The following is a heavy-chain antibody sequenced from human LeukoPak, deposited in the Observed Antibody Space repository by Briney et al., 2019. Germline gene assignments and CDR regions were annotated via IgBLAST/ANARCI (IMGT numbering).Heavy chain of an antibody. D-gene: IGHD5-18*01. CDR2: ISYDGSNK. V-gene: IGHV3-30*03. J-gene: IGHJ4*02. CDR1: GFTFSSYG. CDR3: ARGPGYSYGHFDY. Sequence: GGSLRLSCAASGFTFSSYGMHWVRQAPGKGLEWVAVISYDGSNKYYADSVKGRFTISRDNSKNTLYLQMNSLRDEDTAVYYCARGPGYSYGHFDYWGQGTLVTVSS.